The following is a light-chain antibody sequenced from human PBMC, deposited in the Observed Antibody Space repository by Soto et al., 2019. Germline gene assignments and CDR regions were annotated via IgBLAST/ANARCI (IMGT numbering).Light chain of an antibody. CDR1: QSVSSN. CDR2: DAS. V-gene: IGKV3-15*01. Sequence: ETVMTQSPATLSVSPGERPTLSCRASQSVSSNLAWYQQKPGQAPRLLIYDASTRATGIPARFSGSGSGTEFPLTIRSLQSEDFAVYYCQQYNTWPPTFGPGTKVDIK. J-gene: IGKJ3*01. CDR3: QQYNTWPPT.